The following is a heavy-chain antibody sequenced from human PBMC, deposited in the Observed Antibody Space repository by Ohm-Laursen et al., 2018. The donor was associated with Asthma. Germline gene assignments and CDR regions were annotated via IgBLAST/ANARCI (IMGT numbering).Heavy chain of an antibody. CDR2: ISYDGSNK. Sequence: SLRLSCAASGFTFSSYGMHWVRQAPGKGLEWVAVISYDGSNKYYADSVKGRFTISRDNAKNSLYLQMNSLRAEDTAVYYCARGQTFTYYDFWSGYLTDYWGQGTLVTVSS. CDR3: ARGQTFTYYDFWSGYLTDY. V-gene: IGHV3-30*03. J-gene: IGHJ4*02. CDR1: GFTFSSYG. D-gene: IGHD3-3*01.